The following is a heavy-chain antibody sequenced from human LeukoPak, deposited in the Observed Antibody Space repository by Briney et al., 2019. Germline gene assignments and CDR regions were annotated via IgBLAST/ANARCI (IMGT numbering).Heavy chain of an antibody. CDR2: ISYDGSNK. V-gene: IGHV3-30-3*01. Sequence: PGRSLRLSCAASGFTFSSYAMHWVRQAPGKGLEWVAVISYDGSNKYYADSVKGRFTISRDNSKNTLYLQMNSLRAEDTAVYYCAREAGYSSSWSPPFDYWGQGTLVTVSS. J-gene: IGHJ4*02. D-gene: IGHD6-13*01. CDR3: AREAGYSSSWSPPFDY. CDR1: GFTFSSYA.